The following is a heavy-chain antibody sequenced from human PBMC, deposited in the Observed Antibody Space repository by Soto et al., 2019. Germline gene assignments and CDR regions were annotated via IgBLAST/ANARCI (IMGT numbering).Heavy chain of an antibody. CDR2: ILSNDEE. CDR1: GFSLSDADVG. Sequence: SGPTLVNPTETLTLTCTVSGFSLSDADVGVAWIRQPPGKALEWLAHILSNDEEVFSSSLRARLTISKDTSRSQVALTMSNMEPVDTATYYCARIRGYCSGGSCYFYYFAMDVWGQGTTVTVSS. J-gene: IGHJ6*02. CDR3: ARIRGYCSGGSCYFYYFAMDV. D-gene: IGHD2-15*01. V-gene: IGHV2-26*01.